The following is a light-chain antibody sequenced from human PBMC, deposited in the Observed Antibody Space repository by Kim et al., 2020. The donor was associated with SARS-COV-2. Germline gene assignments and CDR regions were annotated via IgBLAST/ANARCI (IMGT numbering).Light chain of an antibody. J-gene: IGKJ1*01. Sequence: ASVGDRLTSTCRASQTVDRHLSWYQQKPGKAPSLLLYKTSTVQNGVPSRFSGSGSGRDYILTIRDLQPDDFATYFCQQSFSTPQTFGQGTKVDIK. CDR2: KTS. V-gene: IGKV1-39*01. CDR3: QQSFSTPQT. CDR1: QTVDRH.